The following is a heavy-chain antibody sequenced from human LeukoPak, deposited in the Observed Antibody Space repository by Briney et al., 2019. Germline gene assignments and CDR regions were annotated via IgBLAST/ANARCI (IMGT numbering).Heavy chain of an antibody. V-gene: IGHV3-9*01. CDR3: AKDTGYDSSGYYSAYDY. J-gene: IGHJ4*02. Sequence: GGSLRLSCAASGFTFDDYAMHWVRQAPGKGLEWVSGISWNSGSIGYADSVKGRFTNSRDNAKNSLYLQMNSLRAEDTALYYCAKDTGYDSSGYYSAYDYWGQGTLVTVSS. CDR1: GFTFDDYA. D-gene: IGHD3-22*01. CDR2: ISWNSGSI.